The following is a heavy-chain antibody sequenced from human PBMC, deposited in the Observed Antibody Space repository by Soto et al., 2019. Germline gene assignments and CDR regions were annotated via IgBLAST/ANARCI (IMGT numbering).Heavy chain of an antibody. D-gene: IGHD6-25*01. CDR3: ARGLDSSGWGTWSGGAFDI. CDR1: GDSVSSNSAA. J-gene: IGHJ3*02. CDR2: TYYRSKWYN. Sequence: SQTLSLTCAISGDSVSSNSAAWNWIRQSPSRGLEWLGRTYYRSKWYNDYAVSVKSRITINPDTSKNQFSLQLNSVTPEDTAVYYCARGLDSSGWGTWSGGAFDIWGQGTMVTVSS. V-gene: IGHV6-1*01.